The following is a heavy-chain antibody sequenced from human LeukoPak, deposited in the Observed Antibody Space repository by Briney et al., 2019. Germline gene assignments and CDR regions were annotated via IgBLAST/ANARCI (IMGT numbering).Heavy chain of an antibody. D-gene: IGHD1-1*01. V-gene: IGHV3-7*01. J-gene: IGHJ4*02. CDR2: IKQDGSEK. CDR1: GFTLSSDW. Sequence: AGGSLRLSCAASGFTLSSDWMSWVRQAPGKGLEWVANIKQDGSEKYYVASVKGRFTISRDNAKNSLYLQMNSLRAEDTAVYYCARYNWNDGSSDFDYWGQGTLVTVSS. CDR3: ARYNWNDGSSDFDY.